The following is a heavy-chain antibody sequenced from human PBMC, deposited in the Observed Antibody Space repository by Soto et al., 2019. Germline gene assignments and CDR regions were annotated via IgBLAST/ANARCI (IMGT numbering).Heavy chain of an antibody. CDR1: GFTFSSYW. CDR3: ARGGDFWSGYYSYYYYYGMDV. D-gene: IGHD3-3*01. J-gene: IGHJ6*02. Sequence: GGSLRLSCAASGFTFSSYWMSWVRQAPGKGLEWVANIKQDGSEKYYVDSVKGRFTISRDNAKNSLYPQMNSLRAEDTAVYYCARGGDFWSGYYSYYYYYGMDVWGQGTTVTVSS. CDR2: IKQDGSEK. V-gene: IGHV3-7*01.